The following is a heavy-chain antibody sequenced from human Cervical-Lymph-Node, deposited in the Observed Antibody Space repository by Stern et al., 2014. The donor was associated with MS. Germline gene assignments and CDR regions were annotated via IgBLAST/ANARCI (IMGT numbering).Heavy chain of an antibody. V-gene: IGHV3-33*01. J-gene: IGHJ4*02. D-gene: IGHD4-23*01. CDR1: GFPFSSFA. CDR3: ARDPSRLADDGRLDH. CDR2: ISYDGSNK. Sequence: VQLVESGGGVVQPGKSLRLSCTASGFPFSSFAMHWVRQAPGKGLEWVALISYDGSNKSHQDDVKGRFTISRDNSKNTLYLQLNSLRPDDTAVYYCARDPSRLADDGRLDHWGQGTLVTVSS.